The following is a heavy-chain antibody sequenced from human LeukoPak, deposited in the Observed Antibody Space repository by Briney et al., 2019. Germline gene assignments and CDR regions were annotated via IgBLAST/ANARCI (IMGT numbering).Heavy chain of an antibody. J-gene: IGHJ4*02. D-gene: IGHD5-18*01. CDR3: ARSDTAMEAFDY. CDR1: GGSFSGYY. V-gene: IGHV4-34*01. CDR2: INHSGST. Sequence: KPSETLSLTCAVYGGSFSGYYWSWIRQPPGKGLGWIGEINHSGSTNYNPSLKSRVTISVDTSKNQFSLKLSSVTAADTAVYYCARSDTAMEAFDYWGQGTLVTVSS.